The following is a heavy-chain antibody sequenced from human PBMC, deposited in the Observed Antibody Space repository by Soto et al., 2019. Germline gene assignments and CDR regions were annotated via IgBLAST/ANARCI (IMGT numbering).Heavy chain of an antibody. CDR3: ARKLELRGSYYYYYDMDV. V-gene: IGHV1-2*02. J-gene: IGHJ6*02. CDR1: GYTFTDYY. Sequence: ASVKVSCRASGYTFTDYYMHWVRQAPGQGLEWMGWINPNSGGTNYAQKFQGRVTMTRDTSISTAYMELSRLRSDDTAVYYCARKLELRGSYYYYYDMDVWGQGTTVTVSS. D-gene: IGHD1-7*01. CDR2: INPNSGGT.